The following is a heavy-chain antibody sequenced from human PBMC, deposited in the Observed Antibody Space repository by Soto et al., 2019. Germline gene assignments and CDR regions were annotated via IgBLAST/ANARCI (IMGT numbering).Heavy chain of an antibody. CDR3: AKESMPEHYGDTLFDY. Sequence: QLLESGGGLIQPGRSLRLSCEASGFSFRSYALSWVRQAPGKGLEWVSTFSAGGRAYYADSVKGRFTIAKDTSKNTLILQARSLRAEDTAVYYCAKESMPEHYGDTLFDYWGQGTRVTVSS. CDR2: FSAGGRA. V-gene: IGHV3-23*01. J-gene: IGHJ4*02. CDR1: GFSFRSYA. D-gene: IGHD4-17*01.